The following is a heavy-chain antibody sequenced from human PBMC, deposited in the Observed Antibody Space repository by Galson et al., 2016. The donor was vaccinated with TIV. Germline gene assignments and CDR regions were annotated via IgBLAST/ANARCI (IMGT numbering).Heavy chain of an antibody. CDR1: GYTFTTYY. J-gene: IGHJ4*02. CDR3: TRDLGRRREY. CDR2: IDPSGGGT. Sequence: QSGAEVKKPGESLKISCKASGYTFTTYYIHWVRQAPGQGLEWMGVIDPSGGGTTYAQKVQARVTMTRDTSTSTVYMGLSSLKSEDTAVYYCTRDLGRRREYWGQGTLVTVSS. D-gene: IGHD1-26*01. V-gene: IGHV1-46*01.